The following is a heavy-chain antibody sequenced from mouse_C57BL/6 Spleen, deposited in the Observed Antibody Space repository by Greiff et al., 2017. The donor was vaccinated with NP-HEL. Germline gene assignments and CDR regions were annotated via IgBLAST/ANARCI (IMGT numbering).Heavy chain of an antibody. Sequence: QVQLQQPGAELVMPGASVKLSCKASGYTFTSYWMHWVKQRPGQGLEWIGEIDPSDSYTNYNQKFKGKSTLTVDKSSSTAYMQLSSLTSEDSAVYYCARSNYGPRRGFAYWGQGTLVTVSA. CDR3: ARSNYGPRRGFAY. CDR2: IDPSDSYT. CDR1: GYTFTSYW. D-gene: IGHD1-1*02. V-gene: IGHV1-69*01. J-gene: IGHJ3*01.